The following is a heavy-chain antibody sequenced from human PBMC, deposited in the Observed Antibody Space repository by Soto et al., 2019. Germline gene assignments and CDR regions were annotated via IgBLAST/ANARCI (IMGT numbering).Heavy chain of an antibody. Sequence: TSETLSLTCAVYGGSFSGYYWSWIRQPPGKGLEWIGEINHSGSTNYNPSLKSRVTISVDTSKNQFSLKLSSVTAADTAVYYCATFAGSSGWYFDYWGQGTLVTVSS. CDR1: GGSFSGYY. D-gene: IGHD6-19*01. CDR2: INHSGST. V-gene: IGHV4-34*01. J-gene: IGHJ4*02. CDR3: ATFAGSSGWYFDY.